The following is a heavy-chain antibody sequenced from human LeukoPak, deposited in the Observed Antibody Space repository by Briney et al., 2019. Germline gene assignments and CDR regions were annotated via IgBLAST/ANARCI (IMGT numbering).Heavy chain of an antibody. CDR3: ARGGMTTVTNFDY. Sequence: SETLSLTCTVSGGSISSSSYYWGWIRQPPGKGLEWIGTIYYSGTTYYNPSLKSRVTISVDTSKNQFSLNLSSVTAADTAVYYCARGGMTTVTNFDYWGQGTLVTVSS. J-gene: IGHJ4*02. D-gene: IGHD4-17*01. V-gene: IGHV4-39*01. CDR2: IYYSGTT. CDR1: GGSISSSSYY.